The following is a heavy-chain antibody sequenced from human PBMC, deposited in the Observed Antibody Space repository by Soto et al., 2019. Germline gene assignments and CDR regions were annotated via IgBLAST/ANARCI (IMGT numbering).Heavy chain of an antibody. J-gene: IGHJ4*02. CDR3: VSSGAYCTNGVCPSLIDY. CDR1: GGSISSGGYY. V-gene: IGHV4-31*03. D-gene: IGHD2-8*01. Sequence: KASETLSLTCTVSGGSISSGGYYWSWIRQHPGKGLEWIGYIYYSGSTYYNPSLKSRVTISVDTSKNQFSLKLSSVTAADTAVYYCVSSGAYCTNGVCPSLIDYWGQGTLVTAPQ. CDR2: IYYSGST.